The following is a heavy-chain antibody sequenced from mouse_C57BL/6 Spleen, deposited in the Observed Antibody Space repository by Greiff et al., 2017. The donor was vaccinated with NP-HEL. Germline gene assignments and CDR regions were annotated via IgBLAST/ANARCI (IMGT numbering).Heavy chain of an antibody. CDR3: APLLLRYLSWFAY. V-gene: IGHV1-81*01. J-gene: IGHJ3*01. CDR1: GYTFTSYG. Sequence: VKLVESGAELARPGASVKLSCKASGYTFTSYGISWVKQRTGQGLEWIGEIYPRSGNTYYNEKFKGKATLTADKSSSTAYMELRSLTSEDSAVYFCAPLLLRYLSWFAYWGQGTLVTVSA. CDR2: IYPRSGNT. D-gene: IGHD1-1*01.